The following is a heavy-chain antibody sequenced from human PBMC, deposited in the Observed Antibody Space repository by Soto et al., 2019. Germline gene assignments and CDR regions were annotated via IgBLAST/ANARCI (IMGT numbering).Heavy chain of an antibody. CDR1: GRTFSINADF. CDR3: VKRSLLVAAT. Sequence: PSETLSLTCTVSGRTFSINADFWYLAWIRQPPGKGLEWIGSIDNGGNTYYNPPLKSRVIISADTSKNQLYLSLNSVTAADTAVYYCVKRSLLVAATWGQGIMVTVYS. V-gene: IGHV4-39*01. D-gene: IGHD2-21*01. CDR2: IDNGGNT. J-gene: IGHJ4*02.